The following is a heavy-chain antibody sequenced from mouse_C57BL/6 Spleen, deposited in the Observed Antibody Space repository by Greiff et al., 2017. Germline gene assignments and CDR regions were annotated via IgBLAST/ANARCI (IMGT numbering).Heavy chain of an antibody. J-gene: IGHJ2*01. Sequence: VQLQQSGAELVKPGASVKISCKASGYAFSSYWMNWVKQRPGKGLEWIGQIYPGDGDTNYNGKFKGKATLTADKSSSTAYMQLSSLTSEDSAVYFCARLGDYDGAYYFDYWGQGTTLTVSS. D-gene: IGHD2-4*01. CDR3: ARLGDYDGAYYFDY. CDR1: GYAFSSYW. V-gene: IGHV1-80*01. CDR2: IYPGDGDT.